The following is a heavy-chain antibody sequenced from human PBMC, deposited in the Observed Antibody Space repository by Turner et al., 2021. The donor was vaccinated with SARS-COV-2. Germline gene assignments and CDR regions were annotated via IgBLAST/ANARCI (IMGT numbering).Heavy chain of an antibody. CDR2: IWNDGSNK. J-gene: IGHJ3*02. CDR1: GFTFSSYG. D-gene: IGHD3-10*01. CDR3: ARAHYYGSGRGAFDI. Sequence: QVQLVESGGGVVQPGRSLRLSCAASGFTFSSYGMHWVRQAPGKGLEWVAVIWNDGSNKCYADSVKGRFTISRDNSKNTLYLQMNSLRAEDTAVYYCARAHYYGSGRGAFDIWGQGTMVTISS. V-gene: IGHV3-33*01.